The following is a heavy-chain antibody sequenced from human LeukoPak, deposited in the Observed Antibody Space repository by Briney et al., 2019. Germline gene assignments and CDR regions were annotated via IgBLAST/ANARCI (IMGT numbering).Heavy chain of an antibody. V-gene: IGHV3-7*01. CDR3: ASFGRVIAARRSYAFDI. J-gene: IGHJ3*02. D-gene: IGHD6-6*01. CDR2: IKQDGSEK. CDR1: GFTFSSYW. Sequence: GGSLRLSCAASGFTFSSYWMSWVRQAPGKGLEWVANIKQDGSEKYYVDSVKGRFTISRDNAKNSLYLQMNSLRAEDTAVYYCASFGRVIAARRSYAFDIWGQGTMVTVSS.